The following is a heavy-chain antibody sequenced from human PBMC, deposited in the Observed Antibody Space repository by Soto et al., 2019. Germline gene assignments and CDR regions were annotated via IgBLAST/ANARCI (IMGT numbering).Heavy chain of an antibody. Sequence: QLQLQESGPGLVKPSETLSLTCTVSGGSISSSSYYCGWIRQPPGKRLEWIGSIYYSGSTYYNPSLKSRVTISVDTSKNQFSLKLISVTAADTAVYYCAGGVEPVVVGFGRSAAFDIWGQGTMVTVSS. J-gene: IGHJ3*02. CDR2: IYYSGST. CDR1: GGSISSSSYY. V-gene: IGHV4-39*01. CDR3: AGGVEPVVVGFGRSAAFDI. D-gene: IGHD2-15*01.